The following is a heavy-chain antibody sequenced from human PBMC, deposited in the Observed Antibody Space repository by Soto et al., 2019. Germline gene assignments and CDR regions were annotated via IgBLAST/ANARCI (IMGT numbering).Heavy chain of an antibody. Sequence: QVQLVESGGGVLEPGRSQRLSCAASGFTFSIYGMHWVREAPGKGLEWVPVLWNDGSNKYYADSVKGRFTISRDNSKNTLYLQMNSLRAEDTAVYYCAREFWSGPFDYWGQGTLVTVSS. D-gene: IGHD3-3*01. CDR2: LWNDGSNK. CDR3: AREFWSGPFDY. V-gene: IGHV3-33*01. J-gene: IGHJ4*02. CDR1: GFTFSIYG.